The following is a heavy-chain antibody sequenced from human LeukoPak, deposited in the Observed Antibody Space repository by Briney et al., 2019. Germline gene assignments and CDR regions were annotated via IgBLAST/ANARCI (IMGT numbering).Heavy chain of an antibody. Sequence: GGSLRLSCGASGFTFSSYAMSWVRQAPGKGLEWVSAISGSGGSTYYADSVKGRFTISRDNSKNTLYLQMNSLRAEDTAVYYCAKSRAGDPSFIRNFDYWGQGTLVTVSS. D-gene: IGHD2-21*02. CDR3: AKSRAGDPSFIRNFDY. J-gene: IGHJ4*02. CDR1: GFTFSSYA. V-gene: IGHV3-23*01. CDR2: ISGSGGST.